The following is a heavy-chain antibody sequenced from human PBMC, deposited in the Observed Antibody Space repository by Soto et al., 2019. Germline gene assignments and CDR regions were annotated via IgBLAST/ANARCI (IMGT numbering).Heavy chain of an antibody. V-gene: IGHV4-61*01. CDR2: IYYSGST. D-gene: IGHD2-15*01. CDR1: GGSISSSSYH. J-gene: IGHJ4*02. CDR3: AREGSYCSGGSCYSPFDY. Sequence: PSETLSLTCTVSGGSISSSSYHWSWIRQPPGKGLEWIGYIYYSGSTNYNPSLKSRVTISVDTSKNQFSLKLSSVTAADTAVYYCAREGSYCSGGSCYSPFDYWGQGTLVTVSS.